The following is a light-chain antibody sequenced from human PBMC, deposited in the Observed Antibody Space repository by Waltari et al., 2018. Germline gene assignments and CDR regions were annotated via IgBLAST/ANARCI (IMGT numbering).Light chain of an antibody. J-gene: IGLJ1*01. CDR2: EVD. CDR3: CSYTNGGTRV. V-gene: IGLV2-14*03. Sequence: QSPLTQPASVSASPGHPITISCTGPSSDIGGYVYASWYQQPPGRAPKLIIYEVDKRPSGISSRFSGSKSGNTASLTISGLQPEDEADYYCCSYTNGGTRVFGTGTKVTVL. CDR1: SSDIGGYVY.